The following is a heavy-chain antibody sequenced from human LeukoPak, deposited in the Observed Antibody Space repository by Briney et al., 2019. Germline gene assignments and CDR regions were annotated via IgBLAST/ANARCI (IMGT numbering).Heavy chain of an antibody. V-gene: IGHV3-30*18. J-gene: IGHJ4*02. D-gene: IGHD2-21*02. Sequence: GGSLRLSCAASGFAFSSYGMYWVRQAPGKGLEWMAGISYDGSNEYYADSVKGRFTVSRDNSKNTLYVQMSSLRAEDTAVYYCVKLAVTSNFDYWGQGPLVTVSS. CDR2: ISYDGSNE. CDR3: VKLAVTSNFDY. CDR1: GFAFSSYG.